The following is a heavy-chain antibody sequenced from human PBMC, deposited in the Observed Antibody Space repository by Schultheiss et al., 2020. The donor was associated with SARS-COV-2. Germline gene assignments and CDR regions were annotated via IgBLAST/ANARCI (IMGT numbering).Heavy chain of an antibody. D-gene: IGHD6-19*01. CDR1: GFTVSSSY. CDR2: IWYDGSIK. CDR3: AKDRGYASGSGLDY. V-gene: IGHV3-33*06. Sequence: GESLKISCAASGFTVSSSYMTWVRQAPGKGLEWVAVIWYDGSIKYYADSVKGRFTISRDNSKNTLYLQMNSLRAEDTAVYYCAKDRGYASGSGLDYWGQGTLVTVSS. J-gene: IGHJ4*02.